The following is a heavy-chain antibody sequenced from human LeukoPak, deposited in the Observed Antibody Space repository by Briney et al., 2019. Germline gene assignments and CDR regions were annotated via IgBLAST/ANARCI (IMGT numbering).Heavy chain of an antibody. V-gene: IGHV4-34*01. D-gene: IGHD2-21*01. CDR2: VTYGVT. J-gene: IGHJ5*02. Sequence: SETLSLTCAVYGGSFRGFYWSWIRQTPRKGLEWIGEVTYGVTNFNPSLKSRLTILVDTSRNQFSLKLRSVTAADTAVYYCARRGYDIGSDSWGQGTQVTVSS. CDR1: GGSFRGFY. CDR3: ARRGYDIGSDS.